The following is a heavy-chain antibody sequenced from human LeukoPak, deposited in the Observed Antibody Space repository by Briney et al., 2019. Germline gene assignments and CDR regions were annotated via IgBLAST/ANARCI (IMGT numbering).Heavy chain of an antibody. Sequence: SETLSLTCAVSGYSISSGYYWGWIRQPPGKGLEWIGSIYYSGSTYYNPSLKSRVTISVDTSKNQFSLKLSSVTAADTAVYYCARGIAEYSYGYVPLYYFDYWGQGTLVTVSS. J-gene: IGHJ4*02. CDR2: IYYSGST. D-gene: IGHD5-18*01. V-gene: IGHV4-38-2*01. CDR3: ARGIAEYSYGYVPLYYFDY. CDR1: GYSISSGYY.